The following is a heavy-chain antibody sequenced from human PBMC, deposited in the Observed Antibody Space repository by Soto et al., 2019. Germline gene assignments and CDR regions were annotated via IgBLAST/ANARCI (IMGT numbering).Heavy chain of an antibody. D-gene: IGHD4-17*01. CDR2: IYYSGST. V-gene: IGHV4-59*01. Sequence: SETLSLTCTVSGGSISSYYWSWIRQPPGKGLEWIGYIYYSGSTNYNPSLKSRVTISVDTSKNQFSLKLSSVTAADTAVYYCARAGDYGDLDYWGQGTLVTVSS. J-gene: IGHJ4*02. CDR1: GGSISSYY. CDR3: ARAGDYGDLDY.